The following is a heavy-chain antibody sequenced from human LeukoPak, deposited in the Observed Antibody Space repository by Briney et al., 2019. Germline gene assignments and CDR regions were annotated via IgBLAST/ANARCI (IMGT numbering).Heavy chain of an antibody. CDR2: INPSGGST. D-gene: IGHD6-6*01. CDR1: GYTFTSYY. Sequence: GSVKVSCKASGYTFTSYYMHWVRQAPGQGLEWMGIINPSGGSTSYAQKFQGRVTMTRDMSTSTVYMELSSLRSEDTAVYYCARFLGSSRHFDYWGQGTLVTVSS. V-gene: IGHV1-46*01. CDR3: ARFLGSSRHFDY. J-gene: IGHJ4*02.